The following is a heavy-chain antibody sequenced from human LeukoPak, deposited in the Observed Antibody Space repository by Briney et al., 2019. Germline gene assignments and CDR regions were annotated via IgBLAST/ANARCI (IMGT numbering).Heavy chain of an antibody. CDR1: GYIFTGYY. D-gene: IGHD3-22*01. CDR2: INTNTGNP. CDR3: AREGDSSWGYFDY. J-gene: IGHJ4*02. V-gene: IGHV7-4-1*02. Sequence: GASVKVSCKASGYIFTGYYLHWVRQAPGQGLEWMGWINTNTGNPTYAQGFTGRFVFSLDTSVSTAYLQISSLKAEDTAVYYCAREGDSSWGYFDYWGQGTLVTVSS.